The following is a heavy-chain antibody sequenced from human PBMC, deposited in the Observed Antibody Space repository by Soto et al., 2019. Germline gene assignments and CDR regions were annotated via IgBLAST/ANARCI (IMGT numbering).Heavy chain of an antibody. CDR1: GGSFSGYY. CDR3: GRLAVVVPAAIPRYYYMDV. V-gene: IGHV4-34*01. Sequence: SETLSLTCAVYGGSFSGYYWSWIRQPPGKGLEWIGEINHSGSTNYNPSLKSRVTISVDTSKNQFSLKLSSVTAADTAVYYCGRLAVVVPAAIPRYYYMDVWGKGTTVTVSS. D-gene: IGHD2-2*01. J-gene: IGHJ6*03. CDR2: INHSGST.